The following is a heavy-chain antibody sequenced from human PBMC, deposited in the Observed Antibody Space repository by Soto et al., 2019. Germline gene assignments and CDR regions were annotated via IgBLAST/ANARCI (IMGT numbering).Heavy chain of an antibody. J-gene: IGHJ1*01. D-gene: IGHD1-26*01. CDR1: GFSLSTSGVG. V-gene: IGHV2-5*02. Sequence: QITLKESGPTLVKPTQTLTLTCTFSGFSLSTSGVGVGWIRQPPGKALEWLALIYWDDDKRYSPSLKSRLTTPKDTSKNRVALTLTNRDLVDTATYYCAHTRITRGFFRHWGQGTRVPLS. CDR3: AHTRITRGFFRH. CDR2: IYWDDDK.